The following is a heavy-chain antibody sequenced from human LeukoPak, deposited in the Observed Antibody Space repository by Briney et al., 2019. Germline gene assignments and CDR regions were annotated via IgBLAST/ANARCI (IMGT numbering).Heavy chain of an antibody. CDR1: GHTFSNNG. Sequence: ASVNVSCKASGHTFSNNGISWVRQAPGQGLEWMGWISGNNGNTNYAQKLQGRVTMTTDTSTSTVYMELRSLRSDDTAVYYCAREGPTGEFLGDHWGQGTLVTVSS. CDR3: AREGPTGEFLGDH. J-gene: IGHJ4*02. CDR2: ISGNNGNT. D-gene: IGHD1-1*01. V-gene: IGHV1-18*01.